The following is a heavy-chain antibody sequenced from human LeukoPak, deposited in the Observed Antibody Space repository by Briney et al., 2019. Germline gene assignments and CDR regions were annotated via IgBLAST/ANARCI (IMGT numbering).Heavy chain of an antibody. D-gene: IGHD3-3*01. V-gene: IGHV3-7*01. CDR2: IKQDGSEK. Sequence: GGSLRLSCAASGFTFSSYWMSWVRRAPGKGLEWVANIKQDGSEKYYVDSVKGRFTISRDNAKNSLYLQMNSLRAEDTAVYYSARAGYDFWSGSFNYWGQGTLVTVSS. CDR1: GFTFSSYW. CDR3: ARAGYDFWSGSFNY. J-gene: IGHJ4*02.